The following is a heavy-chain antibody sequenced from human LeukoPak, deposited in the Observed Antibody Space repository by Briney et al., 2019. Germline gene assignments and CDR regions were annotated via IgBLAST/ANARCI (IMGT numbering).Heavy chain of an antibody. CDR3: ARVATGSYDWFDP. Sequence: PGGFLRLSCAAPGFTLNGYWMHWVRQAPGKGLVWVSRINSDGSTTSYADSVKGRFTISRDNSKNTLYLQMNSLRAEDTAVYFCARVATGSYDWFDPWGQGTLVTVSS. D-gene: IGHD3-10*01. V-gene: IGHV3-74*01. CDR1: GFTLNGYW. J-gene: IGHJ5*02. CDR2: INSDGSTT.